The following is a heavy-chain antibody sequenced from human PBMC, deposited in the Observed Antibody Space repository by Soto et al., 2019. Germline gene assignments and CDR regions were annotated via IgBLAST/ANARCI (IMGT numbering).Heavy chain of an antibody. CDR3: ARRGXMVMTGHYMGWFDP. D-gene: IGHD3-9*01. J-gene: IGHJ5*02. CDR2: IYPGDSDT. CDR1: GYSFTNHW. Sequence: EVQLVQSGAEVKKPGESLKISCKGSGYSFTNHWIAWVRQMPGKGLEWMGIIYPGDSDTRYSPSFQGHVTISADKSISTAYLQWSSLKASDTAMYYCARRGXMVMTGHYMGWFDPWGQGTLVTVSS. V-gene: IGHV5-51*03.